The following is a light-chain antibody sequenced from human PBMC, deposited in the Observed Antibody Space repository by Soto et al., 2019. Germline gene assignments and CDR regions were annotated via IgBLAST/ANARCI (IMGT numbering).Light chain of an antibody. V-gene: IGKV3-15*01. Sequence: IVMTQSPATLSVSPGERANLSCRASQSVSSNLAWNQQKPGQAPRLLIYGASTSATRLPARFSGSGSGTEFILTIRNPQSEDFAVYYCQQDKKSPPITFSHGKRLEIK. CDR1: QSVSSN. J-gene: IGKJ5*01. CDR3: QQDKKSPPIT. CDR2: GAS.